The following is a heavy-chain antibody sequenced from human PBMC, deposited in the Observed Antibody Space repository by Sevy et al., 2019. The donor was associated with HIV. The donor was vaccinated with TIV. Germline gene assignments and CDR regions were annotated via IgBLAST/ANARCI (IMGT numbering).Heavy chain of an antibody. V-gene: IGHV5-51*01. CDR3: ARHGRNYYYGMDV. CDR1: GYSFTSYW. CDR2: IYPGDSDT. Sequence: GESLKISCKGSGYSFTSYWIGWVRQMPGKGLEWMGIIYPGDSDTRYSPSFQGQVTISADKSLSTAYLQWSSLKASDTAMYYCARHGRNYYYGMDVWGQWTTVTVSS. J-gene: IGHJ6*02.